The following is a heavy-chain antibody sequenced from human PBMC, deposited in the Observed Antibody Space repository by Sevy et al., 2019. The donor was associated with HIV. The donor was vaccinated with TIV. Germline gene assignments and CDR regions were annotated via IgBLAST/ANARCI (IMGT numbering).Heavy chain of an antibody. CDR1: GKTFSSYA. V-gene: IGHV1-69*13. CDR2: IILMFGTT. CDR3: ARPGIGAAGSFDH. D-gene: IGHD6-13*01. J-gene: IGHJ4*02. Sequence: ASVKVSCKASGKTFSSYAFSRVRQAPGQGLEWMGGIILMFGTTNYAQKFQGRVTITADESTSTAYMELSSLRSEDTAVYYCARPGIGAAGSFDHWGQGTQVTVSS.